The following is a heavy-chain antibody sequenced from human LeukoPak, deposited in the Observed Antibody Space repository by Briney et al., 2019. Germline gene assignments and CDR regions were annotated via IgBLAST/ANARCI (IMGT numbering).Heavy chain of an antibody. D-gene: IGHD1-1*01. Sequence: PGGSLTLSCAASGLTFSSSAMSWVSQAPGKWLEWVSAISGSGGSTYYADSVKGRFTISRDNSKNTLYLQMNSLRAEDTAVYYCAKGDNWNVNAVDMWGQGTMVTVSS. CDR2: ISGSGGST. V-gene: IGHV3-23*01. CDR3: AKGDNWNVNAVDM. J-gene: IGHJ3*02. CDR1: GLTFSSSA.